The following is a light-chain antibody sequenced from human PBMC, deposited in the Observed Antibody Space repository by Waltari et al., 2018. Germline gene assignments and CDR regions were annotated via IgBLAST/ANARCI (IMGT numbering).Light chain of an antibody. V-gene: IGKV1-9*01. J-gene: IGKJ4*01. CDR3: LQLYSYPLT. CDR1: QDISRH. CDR2: AAS. Sequence: IPLTQSLSSMSASVADSVTITGRASQDISRHLVWYQQIPGKAPKLLIYAASTLQSGVRSRFGCSESGTDFTLPISSLQPEDFATFYCLQLYSYPLTFGGGTKVEIK.